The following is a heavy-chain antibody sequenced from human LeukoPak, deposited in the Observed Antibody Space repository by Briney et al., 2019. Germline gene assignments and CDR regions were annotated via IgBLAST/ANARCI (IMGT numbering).Heavy chain of an antibody. CDR1: GFTFSSYA. J-gene: IGHJ2*01. CDR3: AKTRSHSMVVAGKWYFDL. V-gene: IGHV3-23*01. Sequence: GGSLRLSCAASGFTFSSYAMSWVRQAPGKGLEWVSAISGSGGSTYYADSVKGRFTISRDNSKNTLYLQMNSLRAEDTAVYYCAKTRSHSMVVAGKWYFDLWGRGTLVTVSS. CDR2: ISGSGGST. D-gene: IGHD2-15*01.